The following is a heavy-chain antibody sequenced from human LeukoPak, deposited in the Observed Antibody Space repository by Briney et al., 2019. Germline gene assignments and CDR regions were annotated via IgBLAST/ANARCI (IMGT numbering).Heavy chain of an antibody. CDR3: AKWGDYDILAGYYDSDY. CDR2: ILYNGSNK. V-gene: IGHV3-33*06. CDR1: GLTFSSSG. J-gene: IGHJ4*01. Sequence: GGSLRLSRAASGLTFSSSGMHWVRQAPGKGLEWVAVILYNGSNKYYADSVKGRFTISRDNSKNTLYLQMNSLRVEDTAVYYCAKWGDYDILAGYYDSDYWGHGTLVTVSS. D-gene: IGHD3-9*01.